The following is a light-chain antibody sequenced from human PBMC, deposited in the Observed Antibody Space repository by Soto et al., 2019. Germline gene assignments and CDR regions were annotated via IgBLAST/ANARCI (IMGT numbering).Light chain of an antibody. J-gene: IGKJ1*01. CDR1: QSISRY. CDR3: QQSFNTPRT. Sequence: DIQMTQSPSSLSASVGDRVTITCRASQSISRYLNWYQQKTGQAPRLLIYAASTLESGVPSRFSGGGSGTDFTLTINSLQPEDFTTYYCQQSFNTPRTFGQGTKVEIK. V-gene: IGKV1-39*01. CDR2: AAS.